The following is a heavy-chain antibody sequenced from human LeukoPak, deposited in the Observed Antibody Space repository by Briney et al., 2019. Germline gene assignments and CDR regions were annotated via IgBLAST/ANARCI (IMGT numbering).Heavy chain of an antibody. CDR3: ARVSSSSGWYLVRHMYFDY. CDR1: GYTFTSYG. Sequence: ASVKVSCKASGYTFTSYGISWVRQAPGQGLEWMGWISAYNGNTNYAQKLQGRVTMTTDTSTSTAYMELRSLRSDDTAVYYCARVSSSSGWYLVRHMYFDYWGQGTLVTASS. D-gene: IGHD6-19*01. V-gene: IGHV1-18*01. CDR2: ISAYNGNT. J-gene: IGHJ4*02.